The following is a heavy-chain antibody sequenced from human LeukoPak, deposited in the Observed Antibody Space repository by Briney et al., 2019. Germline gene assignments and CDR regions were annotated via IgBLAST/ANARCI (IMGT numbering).Heavy chain of an antibody. CDR3: AKHEMIVVAITSIIDY. Sequence: GGSLRLSCAASGFTFSSYAMSWVRQAPGKGLEWVSAISGSGGSTYYADSVEGRFTISRDNSKNTLYLQMNSPRAEDTAVYYCAKHEMIVVAITSIIDYCRQGTLVTVSS. CDR2: ISGSGGST. D-gene: IGHD3-22*01. CDR1: GFTFSSYA. V-gene: IGHV3-23*01. J-gene: IGHJ4*02.